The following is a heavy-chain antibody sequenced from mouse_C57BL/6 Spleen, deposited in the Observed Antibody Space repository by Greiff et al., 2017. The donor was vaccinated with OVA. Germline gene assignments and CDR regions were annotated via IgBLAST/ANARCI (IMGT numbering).Heavy chain of an antibody. J-gene: IGHJ4*01. CDR3: ARDGHLLLRSRRAMDY. CDR2: ISYDGSN. D-gene: IGHD1-1*01. V-gene: IGHV3-6*01. CDR1: GYSITSGYY. Sequence: ESGPGLVKPSQSLSLTCSVTGYSITSGYYWNWIRQFPGNKLEWMGYISYDGSNNYNPSLKNRISITRDTSKNQFFVKLNSVTTEDTATYYCARDGHLLLRSRRAMDYWGQGTSVTVSS.